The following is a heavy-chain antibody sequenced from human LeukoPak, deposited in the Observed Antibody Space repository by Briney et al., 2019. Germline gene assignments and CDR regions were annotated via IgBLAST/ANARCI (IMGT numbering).Heavy chain of an antibody. Sequence: SSETLSLTCTVSGDSISSSYWSWIRQPPGKGLEWIGYIYYTGSTDYNPSLKSRVTISIETSKTQFSLKLSSVTAADTAFYYCARGMTRSGYSYGYWGQGILVTVSA. V-gene: IGHV4-59*01. CDR3: ARGMTRSGYSYGY. J-gene: IGHJ4*02. CDR2: IYYTGST. D-gene: IGHD3-3*01. CDR1: GDSISSSY.